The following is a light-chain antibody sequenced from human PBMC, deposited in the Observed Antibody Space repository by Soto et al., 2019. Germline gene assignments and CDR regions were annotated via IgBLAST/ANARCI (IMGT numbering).Light chain of an antibody. CDR2: GDS. J-gene: IGLJ1*01. Sequence: QSALTQPPSVSGAPGQRVTISCTGSSSNIGAGYDVNWYQQLPETAPKLLIFGDSNRPSGVPDRFSGSKSGTSASLVITGLQADDEADYYCQSNDNGLSGSEGVATGTKATVL. V-gene: IGLV1-40*01. CDR1: SSNIGAGYD. CDR3: QSNDNGLSGSEG.